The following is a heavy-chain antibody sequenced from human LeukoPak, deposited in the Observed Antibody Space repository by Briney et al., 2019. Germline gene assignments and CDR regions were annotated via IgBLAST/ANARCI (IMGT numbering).Heavy chain of an antibody. CDR3: ARLRAAAAGTFDY. V-gene: IGHV4-39*01. CDR2: IYYSGST. J-gene: IGHJ4*02. D-gene: IGHD6-13*01. CDR1: GGSISSSSYY. Sequence: SETLSLTCTVSGGSISSSSYYWGWIRQPPGKGLEWIGSIYYSGSTYYNPSLKSRVTISVDTSKNQFSLKLSSVTAADTAVYYCARLRAAAAGTFDYWGQRTLVTVSS.